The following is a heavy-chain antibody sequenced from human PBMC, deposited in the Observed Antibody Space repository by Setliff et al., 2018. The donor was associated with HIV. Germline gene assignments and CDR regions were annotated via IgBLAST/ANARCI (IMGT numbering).Heavy chain of an antibody. Sequence: ASVKVSCKASGYTFTSYYMHWVRQAPGQGLEWMVIINPSGGSTRYAQKFQGRITMTRDTYTSTVYMAMSILRSEDTTVYYRARYGYYNSWSGYGYYYYYMDVCGKVTTVTVSS. V-gene: IGHV1-46*01. D-gene: IGHD3-3*01. CDR2: INPSGGST. CDR1: GYTFTSYY. CDR3: ARYGYYNSWSGYGYYYYYMDV. J-gene: IGHJ6*03.